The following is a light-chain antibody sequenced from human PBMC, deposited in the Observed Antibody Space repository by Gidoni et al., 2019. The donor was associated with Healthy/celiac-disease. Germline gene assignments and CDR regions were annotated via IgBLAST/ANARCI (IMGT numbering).Light chain of an antibody. J-gene: IGKJ4*01. CDR1: QSVSSSY. V-gene: IGKV3-20*01. Sequence: DIVLTQSPGTLSLSPGARATLSCRARQSVSSSYLAWYQQKPGQAPRLLIYGASSRATGIPDRFSGSGSGTDFTLTISRLEPEDFAVYYCQQYGSSPLTFGGGTKVEI. CDR3: QQYGSSPLT. CDR2: GAS.